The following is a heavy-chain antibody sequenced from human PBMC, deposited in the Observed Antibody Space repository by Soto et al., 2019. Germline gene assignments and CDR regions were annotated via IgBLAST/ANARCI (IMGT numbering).Heavy chain of an antibody. Sequence: QVQLVESGGGVVQPGRSQRLSCAASGFIFSDYAMHWVRQAPGKGLEWVAVISYGGDNKYYADSVRGRFAISRDNLKNTLDLQMNSLNPEDTAVYHCAKARHSTSWYGLEADLWGQGTLVTVSS. CDR3: AKARHSTSWYGLEADL. J-gene: IGHJ4*02. CDR1: GFIFSDYA. V-gene: IGHV3-30*09. CDR2: ISYGGDNK. D-gene: IGHD6-13*01.